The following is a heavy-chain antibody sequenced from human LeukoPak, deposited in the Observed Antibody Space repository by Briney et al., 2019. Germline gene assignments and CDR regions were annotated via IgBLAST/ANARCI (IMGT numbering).Heavy chain of an antibody. CDR3: ARLDSSGYYVDS. V-gene: IGHV4-59*08. D-gene: IGHD3-22*01. CDR2: IYYSGTT. Sequence: SETLSLTCTVSGGSISTYSWSWIRQPPGKGLEWIGYIYYSGTTNYNSSLKSRVTISVDTSKNQFSLKLSSVTAADTAVYYCARLDSSGYYVDSWGQGTLVTVSS. CDR1: GGSISTYS. J-gene: IGHJ5*01.